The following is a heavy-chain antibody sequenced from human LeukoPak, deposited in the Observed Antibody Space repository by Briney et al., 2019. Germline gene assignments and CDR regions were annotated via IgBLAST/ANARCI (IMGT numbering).Heavy chain of an antibody. Sequence: ASVKVSCKASGYTFTGYYMHWVRQATGQGLEWMGWMNPNSGNTGYAQKFQGRVTMTRNTSISTAYMELSSLRSEDTAVYYCARAGIHYYGTYYYGMDVWGQGTTVTVSS. CDR3: ARAGIHYYGTYYYGMDV. J-gene: IGHJ6*02. D-gene: IGHD3-10*01. V-gene: IGHV1-8*02. CDR1: GYTFTGYY. CDR2: MNPNSGNT.